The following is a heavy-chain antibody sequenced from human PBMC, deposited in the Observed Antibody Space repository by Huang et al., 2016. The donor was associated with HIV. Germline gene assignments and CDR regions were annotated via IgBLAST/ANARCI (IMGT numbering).Heavy chain of an antibody. Sequence: QVQLVQSRAEVKKPGASVKVSCKGSEYTLTELSIHWVRQPPGKGLEWMGGFDPEIGETIDAQKFQGRGTMTEDTSTETAFMELSGLRPEDTAVYYCATGFDVFFDFWGQGTLVTVSS. CDR1: EYTLTELS. V-gene: IGHV1-24*01. J-gene: IGHJ4*02. CDR3: ATGFDVFFDF. D-gene: IGHD3-9*01. CDR2: FDPEIGET.